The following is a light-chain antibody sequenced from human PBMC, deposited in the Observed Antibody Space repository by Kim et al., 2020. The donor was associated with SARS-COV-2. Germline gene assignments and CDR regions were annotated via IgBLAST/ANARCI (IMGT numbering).Light chain of an antibody. CDR3: CSYAGRDTLV. V-gene: IGLV2-11*01. Sequence: GQSVTISCTGTSTDVGAFNYVSWYQHPPGKAPKVIISGVTDRPSGVPDRFSGSKSGSTASLTISGLRTEDEADYYCCSYAGRDTLVFGGGTKLTVL. CDR2: GVT. CDR1: STDVGAFNY. J-gene: IGLJ2*01.